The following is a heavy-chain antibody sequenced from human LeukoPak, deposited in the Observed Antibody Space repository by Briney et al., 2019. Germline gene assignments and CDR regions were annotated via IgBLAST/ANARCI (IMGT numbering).Heavy chain of an antibody. CDR3: ARLYGANSGYFDY. V-gene: IGHV3-33*01. J-gene: IGHJ4*02. Sequence: HPGGSLRLSCAASGYSFSRHGMHWVRQAPGKGLEWVAAIWYDGSQKYYADSVKGRFTISRDNLENTGDLQMNSLRAEDTAVYYCARLYGANSGYFDYWGPGTLVTVSS. CDR2: IWYDGSQK. CDR1: GYSFSRHG. D-gene: IGHD4-23*01.